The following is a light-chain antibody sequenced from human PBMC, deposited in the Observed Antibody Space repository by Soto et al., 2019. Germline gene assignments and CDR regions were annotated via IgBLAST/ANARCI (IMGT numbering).Light chain of an antibody. CDR2: GAS. CDR1: QSVNTN. CDR3: QQYNHWLPWLT. J-gene: IGKJ4*01. Sequence: EIEMTQSPATLSVSPGERATLSCRASQSVNTNLAWYQQKPGQAPRLLIYGASTRAPGIPARFSGSGSGTEFTLTVSSLQSEDFATYYCQQYNHWLPWLTFGGGTKVEVK. V-gene: IGKV3-15*01.